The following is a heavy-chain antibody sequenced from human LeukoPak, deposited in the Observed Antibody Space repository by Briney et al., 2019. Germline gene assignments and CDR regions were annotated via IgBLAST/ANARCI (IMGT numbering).Heavy chain of an antibody. CDR3: ARLIWFGSAFDI. D-gene: IGHD3-10*01. CDR2: AFYSGKT. J-gene: IGHJ3*02. Sequence: SETLSLTCTVSGGSISIRGHYWGWIRQPPGKGLEWIGSAFYSGKTYYNPSLKSRLSISVDTSNNQFSLRLSSVTAADTAVYYCARLIWFGSAFDIWGQGTMVTVSS. V-gene: IGHV4-39*01. CDR1: GGSISIRGHY.